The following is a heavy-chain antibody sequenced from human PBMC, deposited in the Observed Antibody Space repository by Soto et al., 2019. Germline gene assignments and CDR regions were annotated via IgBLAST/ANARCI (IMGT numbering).Heavy chain of an antibody. V-gene: IGHV5-51*01. J-gene: IGHJ6*02. CDR1: GYSLTSYW. D-gene: IGHD3-3*01. CDR3: ARLTTRYYYGMDV. CDR2: IYPGDSDT. Sequence: GESLKISCKGSGYSLTSYWIGWVRQMPGKGLEWMGIIYPGDSDTRYSPSFQGQVTISADKSISTAYLQWSSLKASDTAMYYCARLTTRYYYGMDVWGQGTTVTVSS.